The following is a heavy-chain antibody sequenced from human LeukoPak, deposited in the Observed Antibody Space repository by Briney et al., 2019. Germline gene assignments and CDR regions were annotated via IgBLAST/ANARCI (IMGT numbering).Heavy chain of an antibody. Sequence: APVKVSCKASGCTFTTYDINWVRQATGQGLEWMGWMNPHSGNTGFAQNFQGRVAMTRNTSIDTAYMELSSLRVEDTAVYYCVRGFRSDTSGRKFDCWGQGTLVTVSS. J-gene: IGHJ4*02. CDR3: VRGFRSDTSGRKFDC. CDR2: MNPHSGNT. V-gene: IGHV1-8*01. CDR1: GCTFTTYD. D-gene: IGHD2-2*01.